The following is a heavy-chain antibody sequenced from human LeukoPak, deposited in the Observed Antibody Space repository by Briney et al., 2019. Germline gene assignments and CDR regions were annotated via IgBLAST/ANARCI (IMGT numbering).Heavy chain of an antibody. CDR1: GFTFSSYA. V-gene: IGHV3-23*01. CDR3: AKVTYDSSGYFDY. Sequence: GGSLRLSCTTSGFTFSSYALSWVRQAPGKGLEWVSGIRVSGSTYYPDSVTGRFTISRDNSENTLYLQMSGLRAEDTAIYYCAKVTYDSSGYFDYWGQGTLVTVSS. J-gene: IGHJ4*02. D-gene: IGHD3-22*01. CDR2: IRVSGST.